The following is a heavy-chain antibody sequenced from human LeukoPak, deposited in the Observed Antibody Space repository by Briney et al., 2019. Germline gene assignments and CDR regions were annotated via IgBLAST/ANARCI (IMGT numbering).Heavy chain of an antibody. Sequence: PGGSLRLACAASGFTFSSYEMNWVRQAPGKGLEWVSYISSSGSTIYYADSVKGRFTISRDNAKNSLYLQMNSLRAEDTAVYYCAMVARTGGCYYYYMDVWGKGTTVTISS. CDR3: AMVARTGGCYYYYMDV. J-gene: IGHJ6*03. CDR1: GFTFSSYE. D-gene: IGHD6-19*01. V-gene: IGHV3-48*03. CDR2: ISSSGSTI.